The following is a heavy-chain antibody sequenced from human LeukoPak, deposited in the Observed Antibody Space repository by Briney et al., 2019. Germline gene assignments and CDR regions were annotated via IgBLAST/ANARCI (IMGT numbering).Heavy chain of an antibody. J-gene: IGHJ4*02. D-gene: IGHD2-2*01. CDR1: GFTFRSYA. CDR3: AKDSDIVVVPALTYDH. CDR2: LSGGGGGT. V-gene: IGHV3-23*01. Sequence: GGSLRLSCAASGFTFRSYAMGWVRQAPGKGLEWVSALSGGGGGTYYADSVKGRFTISRDNSKNTLYLQMNSLRAEDTAVYYCAKDSDIVVVPALTYDHWGQGTLVIVSS.